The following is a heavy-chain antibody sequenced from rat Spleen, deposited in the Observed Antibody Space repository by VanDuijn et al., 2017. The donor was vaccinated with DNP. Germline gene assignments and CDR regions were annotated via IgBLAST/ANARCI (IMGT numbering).Heavy chain of an antibody. CDR1: GFTFSDYY. J-gene: IGHJ3*01. Sequence: EVQLVESGGDLVQPGRSLTLSCAASGFTFSDYYMAWVRQAPKKGLEWVATIGTDGTNTDFRDSVKGRFTISRDNAKSTLYLKMGSLRSEDTATYYCARGCNHWFAYWGQGTLVTVSS. CDR2: IGTDGTNT. D-gene: IGHD3-2*01. V-gene: IGHV5-7*01. CDR3: ARGCNHWFAY.